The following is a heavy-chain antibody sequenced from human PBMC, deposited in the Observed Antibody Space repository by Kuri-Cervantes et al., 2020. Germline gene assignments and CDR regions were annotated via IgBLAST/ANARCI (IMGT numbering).Heavy chain of an antibody. Sequence: GESLKISCAASGFTLSNFAMHWVRQAPGKGLEWVAVISYDGSNKYYADSVKGRFTISRDNSKNTLYLQMNSLRAEDTAVYYCAKASTTVSSLDYWGQGTLVTVSS. CDR1: GFTLSNFA. CDR2: ISYDGSNK. D-gene: IGHD4-17*01. V-gene: IGHV3-30*18. J-gene: IGHJ4*02. CDR3: AKASTTVSSLDY.